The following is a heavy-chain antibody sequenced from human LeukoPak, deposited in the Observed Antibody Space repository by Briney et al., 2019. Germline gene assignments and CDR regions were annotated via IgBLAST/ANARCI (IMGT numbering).Heavy chain of an antibody. CDR3: ARQISRWRDFGY. Sequence: SQTLSLTCAVSGGSIRSGDYSWSWIRQPPGKGLEWIGYIYYSGSTNYNPSLKSRVTISVDTSKNQFPLKLSSVTAADTAVYYCARQISRWRDFGYWGQGTLVTVSS. CDR2: IYYSGST. V-gene: IGHV4-61*08. CDR1: GGSIRSGDYS. J-gene: IGHJ4*02. D-gene: IGHD2/OR15-2a*01.